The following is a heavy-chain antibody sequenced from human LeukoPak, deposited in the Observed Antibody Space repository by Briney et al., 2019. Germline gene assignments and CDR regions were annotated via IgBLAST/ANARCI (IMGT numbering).Heavy chain of an antibody. D-gene: IGHD6-13*01. V-gene: IGHV4-39*01. CDR2: IYYSGST. CDR1: GGSVSSSDYY. CDR3: ARATVAAAAPGGY. Sequence: SETLSLTCTVSGGSVSSSDYYWGWIRQPPGKGLEWIGSIYYSGSTYYKPSLKSRVTISLDTPKKQFSLKLSSVTAADTAVYYCARATVAAAAPGGYWGQGTLVTVSS. J-gene: IGHJ4*02.